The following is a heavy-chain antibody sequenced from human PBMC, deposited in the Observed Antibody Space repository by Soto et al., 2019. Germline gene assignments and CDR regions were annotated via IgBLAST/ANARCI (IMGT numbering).Heavy chain of an antibody. D-gene: IGHD2-15*01. CDR1: GGSISSYY. Sequence: SETLSLTCTVSGGSISSYYWSWIRQPPGKGLEWIGYIYYSGRTNYNPSLKSRVNISVDTSKNQSSLKLSSVTAADTAVYYCAGMVAATSAATTGYYYMDVWGKGTTVTVSS. CDR3: AGMVAATSAATTGYYYMDV. CDR2: IYYSGRT. J-gene: IGHJ6*03. V-gene: IGHV4-59*08.